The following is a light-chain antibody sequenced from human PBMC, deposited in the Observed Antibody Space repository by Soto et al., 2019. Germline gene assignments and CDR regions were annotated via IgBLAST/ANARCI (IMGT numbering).Light chain of an antibody. Sequence: EIPMTQSGCTLSTSVGDRVTITCRASQSISTWLAWYQQKPGKAPKLLIYKASSLESGVPSRFSGSGSGTEFTLTISSLQADDFATYYCQEYSSDPRTFGQGTKVDIK. CDR3: QEYSSDPRT. CDR2: KAS. V-gene: IGKV1-5*03. CDR1: QSISTW. J-gene: IGKJ1*01.